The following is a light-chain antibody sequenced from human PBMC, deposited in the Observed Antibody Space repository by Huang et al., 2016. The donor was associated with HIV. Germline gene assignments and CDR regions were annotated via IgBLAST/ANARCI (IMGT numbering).Light chain of an antibody. V-gene: IGKV3-15*01. CDR2: DAS. CDR3: QQYDDWPPWT. J-gene: IGKJ1*01. CDR1: QSISR. Sequence: EIVMTQSPPTLSVSPGERATLSCRASQSISRLAWYQQKPGQAPRLLIYDASSRATGSPPRFSGAGSGTDFTLTISSLQSEDFALYYCQQYDDWPPWTFGQGTKVEMK.